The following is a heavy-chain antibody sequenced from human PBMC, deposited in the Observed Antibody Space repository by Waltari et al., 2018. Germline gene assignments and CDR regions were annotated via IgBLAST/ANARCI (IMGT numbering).Heavy chain of an antibody. J-gene: IGHJ6*02. V-gene: IGHV3-30*01. Sequence: QVQLVASGGGVVQPGRSLRLSCAASGFTFRSYAMNWVRQAPGKGLEWVAVISYDGSNKYYADSVKGRFTISRDNSKNTLYLQMNSLRAEDTAVYYCARDLQVGGSYLDYYGMDVWGQGTTVTVSS. CDR3: ARDLQVGGSYLDYYGMDV. D-gene: IGHD1-26*01. CDR1: GFTFRSYA. CDR2: ISYDGSNK.